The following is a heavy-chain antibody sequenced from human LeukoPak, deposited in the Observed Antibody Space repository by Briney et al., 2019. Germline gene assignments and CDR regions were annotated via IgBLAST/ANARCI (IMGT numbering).Heavy chain of an antibody. CDR3: ARGPGYWYFDL. V-gene: IGHV3-11*05. Sequence: PGGSLRLSCAASGFTFSDYYMTWIRQAPGKGLEWVSYISSSDYINYADSVKGRFTITRDNAKNSLYLQMNSLRADDKAVYYCARGPGYWYFDLWGRGTLVTVSS. J-gene: IGHJ2*01. CDR1: GFTFSDYY. CDR2: ISSSDYI.